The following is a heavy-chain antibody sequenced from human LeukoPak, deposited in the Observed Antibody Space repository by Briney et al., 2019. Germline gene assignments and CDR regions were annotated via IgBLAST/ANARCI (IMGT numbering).Heavy chain of an antibody. V-gene: IGHV4-34*01. CDR1: GGSFSGYY. J-gene: IGHJ4*02. CDR3: ARGYSSSSFLDY. Sequence: SGTLSLTCAVYGGSFSGYYWSWIRQPPGKGLEWIGEINHSGSTNYNPSLKSRVTISVDTSKNQFSLKLSSVTAADTAVYYCARGYSSSSFLDYWGQGTLVTVSS. CDR2: INHSGST. D-gene: IGHD6-6*01.